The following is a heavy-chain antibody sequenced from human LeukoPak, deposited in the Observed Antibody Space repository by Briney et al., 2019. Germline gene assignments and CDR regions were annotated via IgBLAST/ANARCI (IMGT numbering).Heavy chain of an antibody. CDR1: GGSISSYY. V-gene: IGHV4-34*01. Sequence: SETLSLTCTVSGGSISSYYWSWIRQPPGKGLEWIGEINHSGSTNYNPSLKSRVTISVDTSKNQFSLKLSSVTAADTAVYYCARDYYDSSGYYYFDYWGQGTLVTVSS. J-gene: IGHJ4*02. CDR3: ARDYYDSSGYYYFDY. D-gene: IGHD3-22*01. CDR2: INHSGST.